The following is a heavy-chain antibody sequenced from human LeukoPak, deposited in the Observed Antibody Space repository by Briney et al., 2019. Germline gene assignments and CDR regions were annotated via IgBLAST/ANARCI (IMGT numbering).Heavy chain of an antibody. J-gene: IGHJ4*02. CDR2: IYGSGRT. CDR1: GDSISSGSYY. CDR3: ASSGSFRQQLVK. Sequence: SETLSLTCTVSGDSISSGSYYWSWIRQPAGKGLEWIGRIYGSGRTNYNLSLKSRVTISVDTSKNQFSLRLSSVTAADTAVYYCASSGSFRQQLVKWGQGTLVTVSS. V-gene: IGHV4-61*10. D-gene: IGHD6-13*01.